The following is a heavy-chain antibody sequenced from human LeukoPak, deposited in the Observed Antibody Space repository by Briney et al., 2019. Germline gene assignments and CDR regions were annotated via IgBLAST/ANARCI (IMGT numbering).Heavy chain of an antibody. D-gene: IGHD1-26*01. CDR1: GYTFTSYY. V-gene: IGHV1-46*01. Sequence: ASVKVSCKASGYTFTSYYMHWVRHAPGQGLGWVGVINPSGGSTSYAHKFQGKDTMARNTSARTVYKELSSLRSEDTAVYYCARDPHSRSYQYDFDYWGQGTLVTVSS. J-gene: IGHJ4*02. CDR3: ARDPHSRSYQYDFDY. CDR2: INPSGGST.